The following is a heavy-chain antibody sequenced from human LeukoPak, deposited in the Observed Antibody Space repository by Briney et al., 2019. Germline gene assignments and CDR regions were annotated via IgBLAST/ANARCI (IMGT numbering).Heavy chain of an antibody. J-gene: IGHJ4*02. D-gene: IGHD5-18*01. V-gene: IGHV3-21*01. CDR1: GFTFSSYS. CDR2: ISSSSSYI. Sequence: GGSLRLSCAASGFTFSSYSMNWVRQAPGKGLEWVSSISSSSSYIYYADSVKGRFTTSRDNAKNSLYLQMNSLRAEDTAVYYCARFSDTAMVIDYWGQGTLVTVSS. CDR3: ARFSDTAMVIDY.